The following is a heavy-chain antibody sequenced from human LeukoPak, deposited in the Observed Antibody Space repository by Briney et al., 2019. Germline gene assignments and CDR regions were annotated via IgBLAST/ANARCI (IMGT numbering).Heavy chain of an antibody. Sequence: ASVTVSFKASGYTFISYDINWVRQATGQGLEWMGWMNPNSGNTGYAQKFQGRVTMTRDTSIGTAYMELSSLRSEDTAVYYCARLSGGINYYYGMDVWGQGTTVTVSS. CDR1: GYTFISYD. D-gene: IGHD6-19*01. CDR2: MNPNSGNT. V-gene: IGHV1-8*01. CDR3: ARLSGGINYYYGMDV. J-gene: IGHJ6*02.